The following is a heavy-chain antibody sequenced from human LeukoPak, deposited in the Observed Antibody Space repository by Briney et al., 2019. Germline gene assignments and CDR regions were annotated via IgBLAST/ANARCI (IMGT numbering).Heavy chain of an antibody. CDR3: ARVPSTTDYYYYMDV. V-gene: IGHV4-4*07. D-gene: IGHD4-11*01. Sequence: PSETLSLTCTVSGGSISSYYWSWIRQPPGKGLEGIGRIYTSGGTNYNPSLKSRVTMSVDTSKNQFSLKLSSVTAADTAVYYCARVPSTTDYYYYMDVWGKGTTVTVSS. CDR1: GGSISSYY. CDR2: IYTSGGT. J-gene: IGHJ6*03.